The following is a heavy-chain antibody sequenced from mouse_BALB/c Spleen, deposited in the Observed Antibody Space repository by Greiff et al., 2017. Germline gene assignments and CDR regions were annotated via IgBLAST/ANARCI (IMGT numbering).Heavy chain of an antibody. D-gene: IGHD1-1*01. J-gene: IGHJ1*01. CDR1: GFSFTRYG. V-gene: IGHV2-9*02. CDR2: IWAGGST. CDR3: ARGGYGSSYWYFDV. Sequence: QVQLKESGPGLVAPSQSLSITCTVSGFSFTRYGVHLVRQPPGKGLEWLGVIWAGGSTNYNSALMSILSISKDNSKSQVFLKMNSLQTDDTAMYYCARGGYGSSYWYFDVWGAGTTVTVSS.